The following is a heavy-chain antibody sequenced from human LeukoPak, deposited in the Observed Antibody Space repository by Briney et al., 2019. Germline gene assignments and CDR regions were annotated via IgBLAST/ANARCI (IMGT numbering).Heavy chain of an antibody. V-gene: IGHV3-7*03. Sequence: PGGSLRLSCAASGFTFNRYWINWVRQAPGKGLEWVAEINQDGSTKNYVESVKGRFTISRDSAKKSLHLQMNSLRADDTAVYYCARNIGYEALDMRGQGTMVTV. D-gene: IGHD5-12*01. CDR3: ARNIGYEALDM. CDR1: GFTFNRYW. J-gene: IGHJ3*02. CDR2: INQDGSTK.